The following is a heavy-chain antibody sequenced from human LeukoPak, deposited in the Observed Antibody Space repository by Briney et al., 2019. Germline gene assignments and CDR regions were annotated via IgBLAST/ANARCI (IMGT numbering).Heavy chain of an antibody. Sequence: PSETLSLTCTVSGGSISSSSYYWGWIRQPPGKGLEWIGSIYYSGSTYYNPSLKSRVTISVDTSKNQFSLKLSSVTAADTAVYYCARDGNYYDSRALDYWGQGTLVTVSS. J-gene: IGHJ4*02. CDR1: GGSISSSSYY. CDR2: IYYSGST. D-gene: IGHD3-22*01. V-gene: IGHV4-39*07. CDR3: ARDGNYYDSRALDY.